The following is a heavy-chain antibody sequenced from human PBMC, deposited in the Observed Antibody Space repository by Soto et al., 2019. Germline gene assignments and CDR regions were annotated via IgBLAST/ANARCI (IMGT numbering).Heavy chain of an antibody. D-gene: IGHD4-4*01. CDR2: IKQDGSEK. J-gene: IGHJ6*02. Sequence: GGPLRLSCAASGFTFSSYWMNWGRQAPGKGLEWVANIKQDGSEKYYVDSVKGRFTISRDNAKNSLYLQMNSLRAEDTAVYYCAREIKTTAIKYYYYGMDVWGQGTTVTVSS. V-gene: IGHV3-7*01. CDR3: AREIKTTAIKYYYYGMDV. CDR1: GFTFSSYW.